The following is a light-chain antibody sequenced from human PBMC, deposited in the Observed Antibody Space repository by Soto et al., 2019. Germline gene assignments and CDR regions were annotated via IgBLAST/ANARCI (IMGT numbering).Light chain of an antibody. CDR2: WAS. CDR1: QSVLYSSNNKNY. V-gene: IGKV4-1*01. Sequence: DIVMTQSPDSLAVSLGERATINCKSSQSVLYSSNNKNYLAWYQQKPGQPPKLLIYWASTRESGVPDRFSGGGSGKNFPLTISSLQAEVVAVNYCQKYYSTLPYTFGQGTKLEIK. J-gene: IGKJ2*01. CDR3: QKYYSTLPYT.